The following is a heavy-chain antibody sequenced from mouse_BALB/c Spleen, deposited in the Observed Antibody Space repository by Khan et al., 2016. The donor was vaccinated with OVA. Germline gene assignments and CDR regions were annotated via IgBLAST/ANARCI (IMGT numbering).Heavy chain of an antibody. Sequence: EVELVESGGDLVKPGGSLKLSCAASGFTFNSYVMSWVRQTPDKRLEWVAAINSGGSYTNYPDSVKGRFTLSRDNAKNTLYLQMSSLKSEDTAMYYCTRHRFTTAEAWFAYWGQGTLVTVSA. CDR2: INSGGSYT. J-gene: IGHJ3*01. V-gene: IGHV5-6*01. CDR1: GFTFNSYV. D-gene: IGHD1-2*01. CDR3: TRHRFTTAEAWFAY.